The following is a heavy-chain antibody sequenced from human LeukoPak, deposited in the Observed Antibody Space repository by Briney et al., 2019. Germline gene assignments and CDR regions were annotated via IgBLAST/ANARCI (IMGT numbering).Heavy chain of an antibody. Sequence: KPSETLSLTCTVSGGSISSYCWSWIRQPPGKGLEWIGYIYYSGSTNYNPSLKSRVTISVDTSKNQFSLKLSSVTAADTAVYYCARDRAHYYDSSGHAFDIWGQGTMVTVSS. CDR1: GGSISSYC. CDR2: IYYSGST. J-gene: IGHJ3*02. V-gene: IGHV4-59*01. D-gene: IGHD3-22*01. CDR3: ARDRAHYYDSSGHAFDI.